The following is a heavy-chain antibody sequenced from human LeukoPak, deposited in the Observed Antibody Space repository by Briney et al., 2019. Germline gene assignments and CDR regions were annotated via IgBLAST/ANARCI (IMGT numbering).Heavy chain of an antibody. V-gene: IGHV1-69*04. D-gene: IGHD3-10*01. J-gene: IGHJ4*02. CDR1: GGTFSSYA. Sequence: SVKVSCKASGGTFSSYAISWVRQAPGQGLEWMGRIIPILGIANYAQKFQGRVTITADKSTSTAYMELRSLRSDDTAVYYCARDHVLLWFGELLPHFDYWGQGTLVTVSS. CDR3: ARDHVLLWFGELLPHFDY. CDR2: IIPILGIA.